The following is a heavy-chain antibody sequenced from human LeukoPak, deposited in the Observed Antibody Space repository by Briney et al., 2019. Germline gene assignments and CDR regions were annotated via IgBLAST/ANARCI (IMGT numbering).Heavy chain of an antibody. D-gene: IGHD1-14*01. Sequence: ASVKLSCKASAYTFTGYYLHWVRQAPGQGLKWMRWIGPNNGDTKYAQKFQGRVTMTSDRSSSTAYMALSRLTSDHTTWHYIARRARNGLDAFDIWGQGPMVTVSS. CDR2: IGPNNGDT. CDR1: AYTFTGYY. J-gene: IGHJ3*02. CDR3: ARRARNGLDAFDI. V-gene: IGHV1-2*02.